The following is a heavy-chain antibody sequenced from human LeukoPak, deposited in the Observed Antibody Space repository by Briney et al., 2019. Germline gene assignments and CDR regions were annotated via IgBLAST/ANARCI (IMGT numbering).Heavy chain of an antibody. CDR1: GGSFSGYY. CDR2: INHSGST. D-gene: IGHD5-12*01. V-gene: IGHV4-34*01. J-gene: IGHJ4*02. CDR3: ARGPDKWPLDY. Sequence: PSETLSLTCAVYGGSFSGYYWSWVRQPPGKGLEWIGEINHSGSTNYNPSLKSRVTISIDTSKNQFSLKLSSVTAADTAVYYCARGPDKWPLDYWGQGTLVTVS.